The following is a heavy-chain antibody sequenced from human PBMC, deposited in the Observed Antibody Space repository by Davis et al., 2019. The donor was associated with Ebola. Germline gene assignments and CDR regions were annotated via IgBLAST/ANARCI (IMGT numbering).Heavy chain of an antibody. CDR1: GFTFSSYY. D-gene: IGHD3-3*01. CDR3: ARDLRFLEWSEKYYFDY. J-gene: IGHJ4*02. CDR2: ISSDSDYI. Sequence: AGSLSLSCAASGFTFSSYYMNWVRQAPGKGLEWVSSISSDSDYIYYADSAKGRFTISRDNAKNSLFLQMNSLRAEDTAVYYCARDLRFLEWSEKYYFDYWGQGTLVTVSS. V-gene: IGHV3-21*01.